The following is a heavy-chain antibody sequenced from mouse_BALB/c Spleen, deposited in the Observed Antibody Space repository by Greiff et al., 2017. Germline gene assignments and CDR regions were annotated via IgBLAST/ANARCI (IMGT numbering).Heavy chain of an antibody. Sequence: EVKLEESGGGLVQPGGSLKLSCAASGFDFSRYWMSWVRQAPGKGLEWIGEINPDSSTINYTPSLKDKFIISRDNAKNTLYLQMSKVRSEDTALYYCARGYYGSSYLFAYWGQGTLVTVSA. D-gene: IGHD1-1*01. CDR3: ARGYYGSSYLFAY. CDR1: GFDFSRYW. V-gene: IGHV4-1*02. CDR2: INPDSSTI. J-gene: IGHJ3*01.